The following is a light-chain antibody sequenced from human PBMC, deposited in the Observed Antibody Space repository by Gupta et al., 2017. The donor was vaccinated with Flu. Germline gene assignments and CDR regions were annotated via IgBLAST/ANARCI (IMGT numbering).Light chain of an antibody. J-gene: IGKJ4*01. V-gene: IGKV1D-16*01. CDR1: QDIKKW. CDR2: SAI. Sequence: SPSSVSASVGARGTIAFRASQDIKKWLAWYQVKPGKAPRSLIYSAINLHSGVPSRFNGSGSGTHFNLNSYDLQPDDSATYYCQQYDNFVTFGGGTKVEIK. CDR3: QQYDNFVT.